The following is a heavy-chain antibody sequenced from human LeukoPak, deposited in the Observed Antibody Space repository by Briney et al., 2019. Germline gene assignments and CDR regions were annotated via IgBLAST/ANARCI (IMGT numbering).Heavy chain of an antibody. Sequence: GGSLRLSCAASGFTFSSYSMNWVRQAPGKGLEWVSSISSSSSYIYYADSVKGRFTISRDSSKNTLYVQMDSLRAEDTAVYYCAKEALNYDFWSGYGPFDYWGQGTLVTVSS. V-gene: IGHV3-21*01. CDR2: ISSSSSYI. CDR3: AKEALNYDFWSGYGPFDY. J-gene: IGHJ4*02. D-gene: IGHD3-3*01. CDR1: GFTFSSYS.